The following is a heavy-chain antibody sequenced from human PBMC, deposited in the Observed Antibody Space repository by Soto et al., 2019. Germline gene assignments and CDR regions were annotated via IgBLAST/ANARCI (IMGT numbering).Heavy chain of an antibody. V-gene: IGHV1-69*01. CDR2: IIPIFGTA. J-gene: IGHJ4*02. CDR1: GGTFSSYA. CDR3: ARDLYYGSGSDSGEAPFY. Sequence: QVQLVQSGAEVTKPGSSVQVSCKASGGTFSSYAISWLRQAPGQGLEWMGGIIPIFGTANYAQKFQVRVTITADESTCTAYMELGSLRSDETTVYYCARDLYYGSGSDSGEAPFYWGQGTLVTVSS. D-gene: IGHD3-10*01.